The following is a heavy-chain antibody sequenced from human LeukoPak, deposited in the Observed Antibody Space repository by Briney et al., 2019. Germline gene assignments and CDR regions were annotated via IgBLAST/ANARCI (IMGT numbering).Heavy chain of an antibody. Sequence: PSETLSLTCAVYGGSFSGYYWSWIRQPPGKGLEWIGYIYYSGTTNCNPSLKSRVTISVDTSKSQFSLKLRSVTAADTAVYYCARGVYIAAAQYGYWGQGTLVTVSS. D-gene: IGHD6-13*01. CDR3: ARGVYIAAAQYGY. V-gene: IGHV4-59*01. J-gene: IGHJ4*02. CDR2: IYYSGTT. CDR1: GGSFSGYY.